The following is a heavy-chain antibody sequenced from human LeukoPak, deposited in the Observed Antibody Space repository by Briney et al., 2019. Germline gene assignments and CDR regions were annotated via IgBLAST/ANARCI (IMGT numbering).Heavy chain of an antibody. CDR1: GFTSTNYA. D-gene: IGHD6-6*01. CDR3: ARLDCSSLSPGRFDY. CDR2: NSGEGTFI. Sequence: GALLSLSCASSGFTSTNYAVNCVRPAPGEGLEWVRVNSGEGTFIYYVDSEKGRITISRDTYKTAVFLQMNSLSDEEAAVYYCARLDCSSLSPGRFDYWGAGTLVAVSS. J-gene: IGHJ4*02. V-gene: IGHV3-23*01.